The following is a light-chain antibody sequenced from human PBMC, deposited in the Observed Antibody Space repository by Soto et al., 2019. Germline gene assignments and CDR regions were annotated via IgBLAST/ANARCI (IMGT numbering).Light chain of an antibody. J-gene: IGLJ1*01. V-gene: IGLV2-11*01. CDR1: SSDVAAYDY. CDR3: CSYAGSYSFYV. Sequence: QSALTQPRSVSGSPGQSVTIPCTGTSSDVAAYDYVTWYQQHPGKAPKLMIYDVTKRPSGVPDRFSGSRSGNTASLTISGLQAEDEADYYCCSYAGSYSFYVFGSGTKLTVL. CDR2: DVT.